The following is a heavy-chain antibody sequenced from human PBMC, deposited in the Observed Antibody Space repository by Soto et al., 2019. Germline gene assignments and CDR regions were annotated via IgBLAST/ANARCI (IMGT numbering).Heavy chain of an antibody. CDR1: GFTFDYYW. CDR2: VHSDGTTT. D-gene: IGHD3-10*01. J-gene: IGHJ3*01. Sequence: EVQLVESGGGLVQPGESLRLSCAASGFTFDYYWMHWVRQAPGKGLVWVSRVHSDGTTTTYADSVKGRFTISRDTARNTVSLQMSSLRAEDTAIYYRARGDRGGFDLWGHGTVVTVSS. V-gene: IGHV3-74*01. CDR3: ARGDRGGFDL.